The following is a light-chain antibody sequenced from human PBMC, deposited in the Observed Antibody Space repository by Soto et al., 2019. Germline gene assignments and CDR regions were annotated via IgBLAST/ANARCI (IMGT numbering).Light chain of an antibody. J-gene: IGKJ4*01. CDR1: QSVTSN. V-gene: IGKV3-15*01. Sequence: EIVMTQSPATLSVSPGERVTLSCRASQSVTSNLAWYQHTPGQAPRLLFSGASSGATGLPSRFSGSGSGTAFSLIINSLQSEDDAVYYCQQYHHWPVTFGGGTKVEIK. CDR2: GAS. CDR3: QQYHHWPVT.